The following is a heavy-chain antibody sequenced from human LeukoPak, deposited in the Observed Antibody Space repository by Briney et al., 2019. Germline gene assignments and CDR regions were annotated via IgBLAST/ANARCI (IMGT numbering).Heavy chain of an antibody. Sequence: HSGRSLRLSCAASGFSLSSYGMHWFRPAPGKGPEWVAVIWYDGTTKHYEDSVKGRFTVSRDNSNDTLYLQMNSLRAEDTAVYYCARGWWVGGTKASVGFDSWGQGTLVTVSS. CDR1: GFSLSSYG. D-gene: IGHD1-26*01. J-gene: IGHJ4*02. V-gene: IGHV3-33*01. CDR2: IWYDGTTK. CDR3: ARGWWVGGTKASVGFDS.